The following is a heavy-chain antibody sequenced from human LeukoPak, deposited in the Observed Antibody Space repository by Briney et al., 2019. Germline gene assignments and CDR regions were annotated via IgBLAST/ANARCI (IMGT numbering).Heavy chain of an antibody. CDR1: GFTFSLYA. J-gene: IGHJ4*02. CDR2: INSGGTT. Sequence: GGSLRLSCAASGFTFSLYAMSWVRQAPGKAPEWVSVINSGGTTYYADPVKGRFTISRDISKNTLYLQMNGLRADDTAVYYCASGYDGSAFYDYWGQGTLVTVSS. D-gene: IGHD3-22*01. CDR3: ASGYDGSAFYDY. V-gene: IGHV3-53*01.